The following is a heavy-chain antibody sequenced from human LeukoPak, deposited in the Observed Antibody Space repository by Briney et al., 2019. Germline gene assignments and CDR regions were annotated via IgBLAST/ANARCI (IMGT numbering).Heavy chain of an antibody. D-gene: IGHD2-15*01. V-gene: IGHV4-34*01. CDR2: INHSGST. Sequence: SETLSLTCAVYGGSFSGYYWSWIRQPPGKGLEWIGEINHSGSTNYNPSLKSRVTISVDTSKNQFSLKLSSVTAADTAVYYCARGPRRYCSGGSCSPALDYWGQGTLVTVSS. CDR3: ARGPRRYCSGGSCSPALDY. J-gene: IGHJ4*02. CDR1: GGSFSGYY.